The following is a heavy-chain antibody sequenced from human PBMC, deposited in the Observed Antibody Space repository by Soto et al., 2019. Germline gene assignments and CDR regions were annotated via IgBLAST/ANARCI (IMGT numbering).Heavy chain of an antibody. Sequence: GGSLRLSCAASGFTFSSYAMSWVRQAPGKGLEWVSAISGSGGSTYYADSVKGRFTISRDNSKNTLYLQMNSLRAEDTAVYYCATSTVAGYYYYYGMDVWGQGTTVTSP. CDR1: GFTFSSYA. CDR3: ATSTVAGYYYYYGMDV. V-gene: IGHV3-23*01. CDR2: ISGSGGST. D-gene: IGHD6-19*01. J-gene: IGHJ6*02.